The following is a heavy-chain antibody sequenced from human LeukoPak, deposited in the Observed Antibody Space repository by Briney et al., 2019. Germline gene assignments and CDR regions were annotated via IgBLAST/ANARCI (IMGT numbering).Heavy chain of an antibody. D-gene: IGHD5-12*01. J-gene: IGHJ4*02. CDR1: GDSISSRGYY. CDR3: ASQQRNIRPSGSGYIAYAQKIDS. V-gene: IGHV4-39*01. CDR2: IYYSGST. Sequence: SETLSLTCTVSGDSISSRGYYWDWIRQPPGKGLEWIGTIYYSGSTSYNPSLNNRVTISVDTSKNQFSVKLRSVTAADTAVYYCASQQRNIRPSGSGYIAYAQKIDSWGQGTLVTVSS.